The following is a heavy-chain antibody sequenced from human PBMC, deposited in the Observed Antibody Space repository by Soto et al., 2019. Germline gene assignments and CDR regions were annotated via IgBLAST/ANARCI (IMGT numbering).Heavy chain of an antibody. CDR3: AKDLSLWLGELFLAQNGAFDI. Sequence: PGGSLRLSCAASGFTFSSYAMSWVRQAPGKGLEWVSAISGSGGSTYYADSVKGRFTISRDNSKNTLYLQMNSLRAEDTAVYYCAKDLSLWLGELFLAQNGAFDIWGQGTMVTVS. CDR1: GFTFSSYA. CDR2: ISGSGGST. D-gene: IGHD3-10*01. J-gene: IGHJ3*02. V-gene: IGHV3-23*01.